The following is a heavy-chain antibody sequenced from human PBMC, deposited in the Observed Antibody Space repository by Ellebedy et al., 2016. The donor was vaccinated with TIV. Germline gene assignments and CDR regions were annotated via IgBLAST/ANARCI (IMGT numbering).Heavy chain of an antibody. V-gene: IGHV3-66*01. Sequence: GESLKISCAASGFSVSSNYMSWVRQAPGKGLEWVSVLYSGGTTYYADSVKGRFSISRDNSKNTVYLQMNSLRAEDTAVFYCARARSGELLDYWGQGTLVTVSS. J-gene: IGHJ4*02. CDR1: GFSVSSNY. CDR2: LYSGGTT. CDR3: ARARSGELLDY. D-gene: IGHD3-16*01.